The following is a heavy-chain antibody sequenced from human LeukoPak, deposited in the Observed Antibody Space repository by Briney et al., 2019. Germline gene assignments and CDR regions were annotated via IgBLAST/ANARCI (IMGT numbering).Heavy chain of an antibody. CDR2: INPNSGGT. J-gene: IGHJ6*02. D-gene: IGHD2-2*01. CDR1: GYTFTGYY. V-gene: IGHV1-2*02. CDR3: ARGGIVVVPAASYYYYGMDV. Sequence: ASVKVSCKASGYTFTGYYMHWVRQAPGQGLEWMGWINPNSGGTNYAQKFQGRVTMTRDTYISTAYMELSRLRSDDTAVYYCARGGIVVVPAASYYYYGMDVWGQGTTVTVSS.